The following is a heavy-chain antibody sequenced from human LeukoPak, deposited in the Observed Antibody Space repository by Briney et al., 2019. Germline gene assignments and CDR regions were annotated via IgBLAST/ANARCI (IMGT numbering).Heavy chain of an antibody. Sequence: ASVKVSCKVSGYTLTELSMHWVRQAPGKGLEWMGGFDPEDGETIYAQKFQGRVTMTEDTSTDTAYMELSSLRSEDTAVYYCATGVGIAAAGTTIAEYFQHWGQGTLVTVSS. CDR2: FDPEDGET. V-gene: IGHV1-24*01. CDR3: ATGVGIAAAGTTIAEYFQH. D-gene: IGHD6-13*01. CDR1: GYTLTELS. J-gene: IGHJ1*01.